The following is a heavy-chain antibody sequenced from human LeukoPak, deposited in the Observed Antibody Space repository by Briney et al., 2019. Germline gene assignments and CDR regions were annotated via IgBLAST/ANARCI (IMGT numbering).Heavy chain of an antibody. Sequence: SETLSLTCTVSGGSISSSSYYWGWIRQPPGKGLEWIGSIYYSGSTYYNPSLKSRVTISVDTSKNQFSLKLSSVTAADTAVYYCARAGGDLRYFDYWAREPWSPSPQ. J-gene: IGHJ4*02. D-gene: IGHD3-16*01. CDR2: IYYSGST. V-gene: IGHV4-39*07. CDR1: GGSISSSSYY. CDR3: ARAGGDLRYFDY.